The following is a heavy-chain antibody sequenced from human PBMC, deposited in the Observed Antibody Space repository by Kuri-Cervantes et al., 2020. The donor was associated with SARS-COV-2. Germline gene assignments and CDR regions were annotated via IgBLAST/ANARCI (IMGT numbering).Heavy chain of an antibody. CDR3: AKVVRRTPNREPPAPDDAFDI. Sequence: LSLTCAASGFTFSSYSMNWVRQAPGKGLEWVSSISSSSSYIYYADSVKGRFTISRDNSKNTLYLQMNSLRAEDTAVYYCAKVVRRTPNREPPAPDDAFDIWGQGTMVTVSS. D-gene: IGHD1-14*01. CDR2: ISSSSSYI. V-gene: IGHV3-21*04. CDR1: GFTFSSYS. J-gene: IGHJ3*02.